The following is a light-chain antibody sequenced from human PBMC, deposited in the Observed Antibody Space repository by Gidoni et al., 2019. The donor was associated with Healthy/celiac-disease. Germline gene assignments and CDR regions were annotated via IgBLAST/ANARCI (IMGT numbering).Light chain of an antibody. V-gene: IGLV2-14*01. CDR3: SSYTISSTM. Sequence: QSALTQPASVSVSPGQSITISCTGTSSDGGGYNYVSWYQQHPGKAPQLMIYEVSNRLSGVSNRFSGSKSGNTASLTISGLQAEDEADYYCSSYTISSTMFGGGTRLTVL. CDR2: EVS. CDR1: SSDGGGYNY. J-gene: IGLJ3*02.